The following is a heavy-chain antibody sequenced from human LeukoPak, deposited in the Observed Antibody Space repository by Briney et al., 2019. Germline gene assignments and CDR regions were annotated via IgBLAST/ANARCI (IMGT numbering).Heavy chain of an antibody. Sequence: KRGESLKISCEGSGDRFTPYWITWVRQKPGKGLEWMGIIYPGNSDTKYSPSFQGQITISADKSINTAYLQWSSLEASDTAMYYCARRKAVARISYLDSWGQGTLVTVSS. CDR1: GDRFTPYW. CDR2: IYPGNSDT. CDR3: ARRKAVARISYLDS. J-gene: IGHJ4*02. V-gene: IGHV5-51*01. D-gene: IGHD6-19*01.